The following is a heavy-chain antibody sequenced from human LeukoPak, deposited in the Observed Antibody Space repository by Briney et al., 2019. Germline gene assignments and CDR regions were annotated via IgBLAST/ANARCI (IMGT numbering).Heavy chain of an antibody. CDR1: GFTFSSYG. Sequence: PGGSLRLSRAASGFTFSSYGMHWVRQAPGKGLEWVAVISYDGSNKYYADSVKGRFTISRDNSKNTLYLQMNSLRAEDTAVYYCANLYSSSSNYWGQGTLVTVSS. V-gene: IGHV3-30*18. J-gene: IGHJ4*02. CDR3: ANLYSSSSNY. CDR2: ISYDGSNK. D-gene: IGHD6-6*01.